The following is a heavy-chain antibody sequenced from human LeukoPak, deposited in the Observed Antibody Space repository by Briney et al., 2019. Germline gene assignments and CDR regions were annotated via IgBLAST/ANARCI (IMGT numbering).Heavy chain of an antibody. V-gene: IGHV4-59*01. Sequence: SETLSLTCTVSGGSISSYYWSWIRQPPGKVLEWIGYIYYSGSTNYNPSLKSRVTISVDTSKNQFSLKLSSVTAADTAVYYCARGTYYYDSSGYSFDYWGQGTLVTVSS. D-gene: IGHD3-22*01. CDR1: GGSISSYY. CDR2: IYYSGST. CDR3: ARGTYYYDSSGYSFDY. J-gene: IGHJ4*02.